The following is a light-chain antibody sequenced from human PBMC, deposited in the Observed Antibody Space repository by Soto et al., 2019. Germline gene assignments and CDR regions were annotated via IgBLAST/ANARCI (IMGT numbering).Light chain of an antibody. CDR1: QSISSY. CDR3: QQSYSTPMYT. J-gene: IGKJ2*01. Sequence: DIQMTQSPSSLSASVGDRVTITCRASQSISSYLNWYQQKPGKPPKLLIYAASSLQSGVPSRFXGSGSGTGFPLTLSSLQPEDFATYYCQQSYSTPMYTFGQGTKLEIK. V-gene: IGKV1-39*01. CDR2: AAS.